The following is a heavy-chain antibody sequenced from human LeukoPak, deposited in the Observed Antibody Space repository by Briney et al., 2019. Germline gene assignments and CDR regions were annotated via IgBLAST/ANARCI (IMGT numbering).Heavy chain of an antibody. V-gene: IGHV4-39*01. CDR1: GDSISTSSYY. CDR2: IYYSGST. D-gene: IGHD3-22*01. Sequence: SETLSLTCTVSGDSISTSSYYWGWIRQPPGKGLEWLGSIYYSGSTYYNPSLKSRVTISVDTSKNQLSLNLYSVTAADTAVFYCARSYYYDYRQIDYWGQGTLVTVSS. J-gene: IGHJ4*02. CDR3: ARSYYYDYRQIDY.